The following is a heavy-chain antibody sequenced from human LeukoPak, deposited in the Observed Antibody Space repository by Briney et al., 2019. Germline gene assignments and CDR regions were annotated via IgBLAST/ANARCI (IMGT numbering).Heavy chain of an antibody. CDR2: ISNSGGRT. CDR3: AKDHTLWSGAYYFDY. Sequence: GGSLRLSCAASGLTFSTYAMSWVRQARGGGVEWVSEISNSGGRTYYADSVKGRFAISRDNSKNTLYLQMNSLRAEDTATYYCAKDHTLWSGAYYFDYWGQGALVTVPS. J-gene: IGHJ4*02. V-gene: IGHV3-23*01. D-gene: IGHD3/OR15-3a*01. CDR1: GLTFSTYA.